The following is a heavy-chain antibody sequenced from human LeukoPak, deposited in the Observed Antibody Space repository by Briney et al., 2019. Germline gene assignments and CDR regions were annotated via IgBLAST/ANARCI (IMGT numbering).Heavy chain of an antibody. CDR2: IIPIFSTG. D-gene: IGHD2-2*01. CDR3: ARERGGGNIVVVPAAISRWFDR. CDR1: GGTFTSYA. V-gene: IGHV1-69*01. Sequence: SVKVSCKASGGTFTSYAISWVRQAPGQGLEWMGGIIPIFSTGNYAQKFQGRVTITADESTSTAYMELSSLRSEDTAVYYCARERGGGNIVVVPAAISRWFDRWGQGTLVTVSS. J-gene: IGHJ5*02.